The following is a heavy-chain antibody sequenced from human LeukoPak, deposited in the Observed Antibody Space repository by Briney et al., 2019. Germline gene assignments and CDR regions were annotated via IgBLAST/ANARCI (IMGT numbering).Heavy chain of an antibody. Sequence: GGSLRLSCAASGFTFSNYAIHWVRQAPGKGLEWVAVISYDGTNKYYADSVKGRFTISRDNSKNTLYLQMNSLRVEDTAVYYCTRGDGNGFDFWGQGTLVAVSS. CDR2: ISYDGTNK. CDR1: GFTFSNYA. V-gene: IGHV3-30*04. CDR3: TRGDGNGFDF. D-gene: IGHD2-8*01. J-gene: IGHJ4*02.